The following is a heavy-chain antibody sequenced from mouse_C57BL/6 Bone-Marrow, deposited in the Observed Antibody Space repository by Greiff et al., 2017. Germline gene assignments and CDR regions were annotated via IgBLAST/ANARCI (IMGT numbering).Heavy chain of an antibody. D-gene: IGHD2-2*01. CDR2: INPSSGYT. Sequence: QVQLQQSGAELARPGASVKMSCKASGYTFTSYTMHWVKQRPGQGLEWIGYINPSSGYTKYNQKFKDKATLTADKASSTAYMHLSSLTSEDSAVYDCARYYGYDPSWFAYWGQGTLVTVSA. CDR3: ARYYGYDPSWFAY. J-gene: IGHJ3*01. V-gene: IGHV1-4*01. CDR1: GYTFTSYT.